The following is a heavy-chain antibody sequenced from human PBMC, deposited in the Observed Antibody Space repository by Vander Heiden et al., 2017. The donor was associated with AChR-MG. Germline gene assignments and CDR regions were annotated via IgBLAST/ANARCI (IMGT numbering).Heavy chain of an antibody. J-gene: IGHJ6*03. V-gene: IGHV3-23*01. CDR1: GFTFSSYA. D-gene: IGHD4-17*01. CDR2: VSGSGGNR. CDR3: AKSYGDVGVYYSPYYMDV. Sequence: EVQLLESGGGLVQPGGSLRLSCAASGFTFSSYAMSCIRQVPGNVRKWVAGVSGSGGNRYCADSVKGRITISSDNSKNTLYLQMNRLRAEDTAVYYGAKSYGDVGVYYSPYYMDVWGQGTTVTVSS.